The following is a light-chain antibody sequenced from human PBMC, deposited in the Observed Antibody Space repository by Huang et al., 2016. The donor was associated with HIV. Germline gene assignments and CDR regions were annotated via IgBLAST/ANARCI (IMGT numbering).Light chain of an antibody. V-gene: IGKV3-11*01. CDR2: DAS. Sequence: EIVLTQSPATLSLSPGDRATLSCRASQSVENSLAWYQQKPGQPPRLLMYDASIRATGIPARFSGSGSGTDFTLTISSREPDDIAVYYCQQRSKWPPVYTFGQGTKLEIK. CDR3: QQRSKWPPVYT. CDR1: QSVENS. J-gene: IGKJ2*01.